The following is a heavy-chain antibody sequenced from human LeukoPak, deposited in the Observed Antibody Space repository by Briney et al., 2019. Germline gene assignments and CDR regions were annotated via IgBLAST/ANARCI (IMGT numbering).Heavy chain of an antibody. CDR3: ARDLVAAAARYYYYGMDV. D-gene: IGHD6-13*01. J-gene: IGHJ6*02. V-gene: IGHV4-30-2*01. Sequence: SETLSLTCAVSGGSISSGGYSWSWIRQPPGKGLEWIGYIYHSGSTYYNPSLKSRVTISVDRSKNQFSLKLSSVTAADTAVYYCARDLVAAAARYYYYGMDVWGQGTTVTVSS. CDR1: GGSISSGGYS. CDR2: IYHSGST.